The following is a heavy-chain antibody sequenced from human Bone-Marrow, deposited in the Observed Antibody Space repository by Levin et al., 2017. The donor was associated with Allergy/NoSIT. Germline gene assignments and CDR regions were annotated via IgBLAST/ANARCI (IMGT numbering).Heavy chain of an antibody. J-gene: IGHJ4*02. CDR1: VFPFIYYS. Sequence: GGSLRLSCGASVFPFIYYSMSFFLPSPLKGLEWVSTIDGTTPNIHYADSVKGRFTVSRDRFRNTVYLQMDSLRAEDTAVYHCASWVGAHFDYWGQGTLVTVSS. D-gene: IGHD1-26*01. CDR2: IDGTTPNI. CDR3: ASWVGAHFDY. V-gene: IGHV3-23*01.